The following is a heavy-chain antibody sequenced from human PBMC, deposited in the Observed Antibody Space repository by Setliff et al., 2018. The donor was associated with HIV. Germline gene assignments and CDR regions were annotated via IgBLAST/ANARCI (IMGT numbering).Heavy chain of an antibody. J-gene: IGHJ1*01. Sequence: SETLSLTCAVYGGSVSGHYWGWFRQPPGKGLEWIGEITPSGATNYLPSLKSRVTMSLDTSKNQFSLKMTSVTAADTALYYCARSTPSIGYISEHWGQGALVTVSS. D-gene: IGHD5-12*01. CDR1: GGSVSGHY. V-gene: IGHV4-34*01. CDR2: ITPSGAT. CDR3: ARSTPSIGYISEH.